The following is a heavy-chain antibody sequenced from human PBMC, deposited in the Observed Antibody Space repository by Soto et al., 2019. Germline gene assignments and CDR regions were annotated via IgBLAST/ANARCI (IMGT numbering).Heavy chain of an antibody. Sequence: GGSLRLSCAASGFTFSSYWMHWVRQAPGKGLVWVSRINSDGSSTSYADSVKGRFTISRDNAKNTLYLQMNSLRAEDTAVYYCARDWGKTVDTSTLDYWGQGTLVTVSS. CDR2: INSDGSST. CDR1: GFTFSSYW. CDR3: ARDWGKTVDTSTLDY. J-gene: IGHJ4*02. D-gene: IGHD5-18*01. V-gene: IGHV3-74*01.